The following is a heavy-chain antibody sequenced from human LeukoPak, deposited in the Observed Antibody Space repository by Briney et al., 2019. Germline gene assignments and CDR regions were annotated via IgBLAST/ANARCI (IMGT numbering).Heavy chain of an antibody. CDR1: GGSISSSSYY. D-gene: IGHD6-19*01. CDR3: ASYIYSSGWYQDY. V-gene: IGHV4-39*07. Sequence: PSETLSLTCTVSGGSISSSSYYWGWIRQPPGKGLEWIGSIYYSGSTYYNPSLKSRVTISVDTSKNQFSLKLSSVTAADTAVYYCASYIYSSGWYQDYWGQGTLVTVSS. CDR2: IYYSGST. J-gene: IGHJ4*02.